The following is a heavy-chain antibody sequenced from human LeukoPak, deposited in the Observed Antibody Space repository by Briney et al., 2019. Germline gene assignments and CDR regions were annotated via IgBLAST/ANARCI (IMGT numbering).Heavy chain of an antibody. CDR1: GFTFSNHW. Sequence: SWGSLTLSCAASGFTFSNHWLHWVRRTPGKGVVWVSRIRDDGRDTNYADSVKGRFTISRDNAKNTLYLKMNSVRAEDTAVYYCARDLIAGSRSSDFWGQRTVVGVST. J-gene: IGHJ4*02. CDR3: ARDLIAGSRSSDF. V-gene: IGHV3-74*01. D-gene: IGHD3-10*01. CDR2: IRDDGRDT.